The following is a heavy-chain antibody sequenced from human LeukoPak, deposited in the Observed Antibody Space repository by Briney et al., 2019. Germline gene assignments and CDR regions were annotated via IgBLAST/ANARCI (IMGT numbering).Heavy chain of an antibody. Sequence: ASVKVSCKASGGTFGSYAISWVRRAPGQGLEWMGGIIPIFGTANYAQKFQGRVTITADESTSTAYMELSSLRSEDTAVYYCATSRGYDGRFDYWGQGTLVTVSS. D-gene: IGHD5-12*01. CDR3: ATSRGYDGRFDY. CDR1: GGTFGSYA. CDR2: IIPIFGTA. J-gene: IGHJ4*02. V-gene: IGHV1-69*13.